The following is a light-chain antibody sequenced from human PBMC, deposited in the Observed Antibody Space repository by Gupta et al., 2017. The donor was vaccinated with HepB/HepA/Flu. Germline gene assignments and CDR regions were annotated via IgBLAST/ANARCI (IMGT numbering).Light chain of an antibody. J-gene: IGKJ1*01. CDR3: QQYYSYPRR. CDR2: AAS. Sequence: AIRMTQSPSAFSASTGDRVTITCLASQGISSHLASSQQKPGKAPKLLIYAASTLQSGVPSRFSGSGSGTDFTLTISCLQSEDFATYYCQQYYSYPRRFGQGTKLEIK. V-gene: IGKV1-8*01. CDR1: QGISSH.